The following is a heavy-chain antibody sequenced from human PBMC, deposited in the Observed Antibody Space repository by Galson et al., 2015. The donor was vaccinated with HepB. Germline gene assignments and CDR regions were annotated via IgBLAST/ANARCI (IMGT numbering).Heavy chain of an antibody. V-gene: IGHV3-30*18. Sequence: SLRLSCAASGFTFSSYGMHWVRQAPGKGLEWVAVISYDGSNKYYADSVKGRFTISRDNSKNTLYLQMNSLRAEDTAVYYCAKDDGLSGYDYPFYHYGMDVWGQGTTVTVSS. CDR3: AKDDGLSGYDYPFYHYGMDV. D-gene: IGHD5-12*01. CDR2: ISYDGSNK. J-gene: IGHJ6*02. CDR1: GFTFSSYG.